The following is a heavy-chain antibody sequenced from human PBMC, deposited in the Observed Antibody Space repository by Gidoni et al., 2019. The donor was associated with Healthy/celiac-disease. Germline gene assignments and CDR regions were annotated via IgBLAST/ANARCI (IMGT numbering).Heavy chain of an antibody. J-gene: IGHJ6*02. Sequence: EVQLVESGGGLVKPGGSLRLSCAASGFTFSNAWMSWVRQAPGKGLEWVGRIKSKTDGGTTDYAAPVKGRFTISRDDSKNTLYLQMNSLKTEDTAVYYCTTESRLRFGEGGYYYYYGMDVWGQGTTVTVSS. D-gene: IGHD3-10*01. CDR2: IKSKTDGGTT. V-gene: IGHV3-15*01. CDR3: TTESRLRFGEGGYYYYYGMDV. CDR1: GFTFSNAW.